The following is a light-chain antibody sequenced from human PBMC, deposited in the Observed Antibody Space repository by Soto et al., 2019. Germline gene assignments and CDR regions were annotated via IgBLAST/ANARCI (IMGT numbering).Light chain of an antibody. V-gene: IGLV1-40*01. CDR3: QSYDSSLSGFYV. Sequence: HSVLTQQPSVSGAPGQRVTISCTGSSSNIGAGYDVHWYQQLPGTAPKLLIYGNSNRPSGVPDRFSGSKSGTSASLAITGLQAEDEGDYYCQSYDSSLSGFYVFGTGTKVTVL. CDR2: GNS. CDR1: SSNIGAGYD. J-gene: IGLJ1*01.